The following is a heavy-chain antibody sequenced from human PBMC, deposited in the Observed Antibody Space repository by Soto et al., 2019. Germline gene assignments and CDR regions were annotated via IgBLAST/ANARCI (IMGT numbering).Heavy chain of an antibody. Sequence: PSETLSLTCAVYGGSFSGYHWSWIRQPPGKGLEWIGEINHSGSTNYNPSLKSRVTISVDTSKNQFSLKLSSVTAADTAVYYCARGRRPYYYDSSRAFFDYWGQGTLVTVSS. CDR1: GGSFSGYH. J-gene: IGHJ4*02. V-gene: IGHV4-34*01. D-gene: IGHD3-22*01. CDR2: INHSGST. CDR3: ARGRRPYYYDSSRAFFDY.